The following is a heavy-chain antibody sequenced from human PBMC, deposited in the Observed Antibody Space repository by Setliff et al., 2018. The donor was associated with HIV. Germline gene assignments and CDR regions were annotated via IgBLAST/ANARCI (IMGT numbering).Heavy chain of an antibody. V-gene: IGHV7-4-1*02. CDR1: GYSFSAYA. CDR3: ARDSVMTVDRGWAGSAFDL. D-gene: IGHD2-21*02. CDR2: INTNTVNP. J-gene: IGHJ3*01. Sequence: ASVKVSCKASGYSFSAYAINGVRQVPGRGLQWLGWINTNTVNPAAAQVFTGRYVFSFDISVSTAYMQITSLETEDTAMYFCARDSVMTVDRGWAGSAFDLWGQGTMVTVSS.